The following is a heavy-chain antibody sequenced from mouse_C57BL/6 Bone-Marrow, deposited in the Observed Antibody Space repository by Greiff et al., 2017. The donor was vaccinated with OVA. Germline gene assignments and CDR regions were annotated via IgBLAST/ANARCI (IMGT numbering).Heavy chain of an antibody. CDR1: GYTFTDYY. V-gene: IGHV1-26*01. J-gene: IGHJ4*01. D-gene: IGHD2-3*01. CDR3: ARHDGYLLYYAMDY. Sequence: VQLKQSGPELVKPGASVKISCKASGYTFTDYYMNWVKQSHGKSLEWIGDINPNNGGTSYNQKFKGKATLTVDKSSSTAYMELRSLTSEDSAVYYCARHDGYLLYYAMDYWGQGTSVTVSS. CDR2: INPNNGGT.